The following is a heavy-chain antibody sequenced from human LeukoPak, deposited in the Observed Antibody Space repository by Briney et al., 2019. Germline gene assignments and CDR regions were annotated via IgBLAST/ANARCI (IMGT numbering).Heavy chain of an antibody. CDR3: ARDYHGSGSLTTFDY. J-gene: IGHJ4*02. Sequence: ASVNVSCKASGYTFTNFYMHWVRQVPGQGLEWMGIINPRGGSASSAQKFQGRVTLTRDTSTSTVYMELSRLRSEDRALYYCARDYHGSGSLTTFDYWGQGTLVIVSS. D-gene: IGHD3-10*01. CDR1: GYTFTNFY. CDR2: INPRGGSA. V-gene: IGHV1-46*01.